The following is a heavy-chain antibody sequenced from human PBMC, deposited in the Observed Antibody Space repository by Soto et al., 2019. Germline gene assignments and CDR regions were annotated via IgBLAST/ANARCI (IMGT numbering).Heavy chain of an antibody. CDR3: AREGGNYGEDDY. CDR2: ISPSGDRT. CDR1: GYTFTNYH. V-gene: IGHV1-46*01. J-gene: IGHJ4*02. Sequence: ASVKVSCKASGYTFTNYHMDWVRQAPGQGLEWMGKISPSGDRTWYAQKFRGRVTMTRDTSTSTDYMELSSLRSEDTALYYCAREGGNYGEDDYWGQGTLVTVSS. D-gene: IGHD4-17*01.